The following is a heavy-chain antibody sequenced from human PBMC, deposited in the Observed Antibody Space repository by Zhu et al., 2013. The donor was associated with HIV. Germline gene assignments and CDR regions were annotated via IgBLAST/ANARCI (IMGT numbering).Heavy chain of an antibody. V-gene: IGHV1-18*01. Sequence: QVQLVQSGAEVKKPGASVKVSCKASGYTFISYGISWVRQAPGQGLEWMGWITAYNGNTNYARKVQGGVTMTTDTSTSTAYMELRSLRSDDTAVYYCARDSVVGANRGXFDIWGQGDNGHRLF. CDR3: ARDSVVGANRGXFDI. D-gene: IGHD1-26*01. CDR2: ITAYNGNT. J-gene: IGHJ3*02. CDR1: GYTFISYG.